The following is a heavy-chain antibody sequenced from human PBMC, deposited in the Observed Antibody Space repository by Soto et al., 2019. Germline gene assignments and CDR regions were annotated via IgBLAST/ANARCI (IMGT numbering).Heavy chain of an antibody. CDR1: GFTFSSHA. J-gene: IGHJ4*02. CDR2: LSDSGDSI. CDR3: AKVSSSWYAGFFDL. Sequence: EVQLLESGGGLVQPGRSLRLSCPASGFTFSSHAMTWVRQAPGKGLEWVSGLSDSGDSIYYADSVKGRFTIYRDNTMNTLNLQMTTLKFEDTTVYYCAKVSSSWYAGFFDLWGQGTLVTASS. V-gene: IGHV3-23*01. D-gene: IGHD6-13*01.